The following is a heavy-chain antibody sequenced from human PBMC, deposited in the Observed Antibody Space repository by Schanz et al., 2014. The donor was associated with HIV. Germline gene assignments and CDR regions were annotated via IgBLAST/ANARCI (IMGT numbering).Heavy chain of an antibody. D-gene: IGHD3-9*01. CDR2: ISWNSGSI. Sequence: EVQLLEFGGGSVRPGESLRLSCAASGFTFDDYAMHWVRQAPGKGLEWVSGISWNSGSIGYADSVKGRFTISRDNAKNSLYLQMNSLRAEDTALYYCAKETEQLRYLGYFDYWGQGTLVTVSS. CDR3: AKETEQLRYLGYFDY. V-gene: IGHV3-9*01. CDR1: GFTFDDYA. J-gene: IGHJ4*02.